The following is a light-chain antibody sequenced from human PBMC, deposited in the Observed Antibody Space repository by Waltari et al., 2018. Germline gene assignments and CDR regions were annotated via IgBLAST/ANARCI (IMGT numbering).Light chain of an antibody. CDR1: RSVGVN. J-gene: IGKJ2*01. Sequence: VLTQSPAPLYVSPGDTATISCRASRSVGVNLAWYQQKPGQAPRLLIYDASKWATGIPARFSAAGSGTEFTLTIISLQSEDSAIYYCHQYNTWPPATFGQGTKLDI. CDR2: DAS. CDR3: HQYNTWPPAT. V-gene: IGKV3-15*01.